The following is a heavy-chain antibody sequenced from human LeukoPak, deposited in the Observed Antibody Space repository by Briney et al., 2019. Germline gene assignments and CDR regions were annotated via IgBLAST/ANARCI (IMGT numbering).Heavy chain of an antibody. V-gene: IGHV1-2*02. CDR3: ARGPXAYYYYXXXDV. CDR2: INPNSGGT. Sequence: ASVKVSCKASGYTFTGYYMHWVRQAPGQGLEWMGWINPNSGGTNYAQKFQGRVTMTRDTSISTAYMELSRLRSDDTAVYYCARGPXAYYYYXXXDVWGQGTTVTVSS. CDR1: GYTFTGYY. J-gene: IGHJ6*02.